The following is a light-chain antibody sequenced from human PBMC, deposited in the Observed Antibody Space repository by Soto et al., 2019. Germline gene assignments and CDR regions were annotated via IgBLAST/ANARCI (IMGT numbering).Light chain of an antibody. V-gene: IGLV2-8*01. J-gene: IGLJ2*01. CDR1: SSDVGGYNC. CDR2: EVS. CDR3: SSYAGSNIVV. Sequence: QSALTQPPSASGSPGQSVTISCTGTSSDVGGYNCVSWYQQHPGKAPKLMIYEVSERPSGVPDRFSGSKSGNTASLTVSGLQAEDEADYYCSSYAGSNIVVFGGGTQLTVL.